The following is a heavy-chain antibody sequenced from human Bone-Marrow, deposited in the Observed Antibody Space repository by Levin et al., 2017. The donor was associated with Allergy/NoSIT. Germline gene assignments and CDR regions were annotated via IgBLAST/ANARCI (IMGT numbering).Heavy chain of an antibody. CDR3: AGTYCSGGSCYYFDY. D-gene: IGHD2-15*01. V-gene: IGHV1-3*01. Sequence: EASVKVSCKASGYTFTSYAMHWVRQAPGQRLEWMGWINAGNGNTKYSQKFQGRVTITRDTSASTAYMELSSLRSEDTAVYYCAGTYCSGGSCYYFDYWGQGTLVTVSS. CDR2: INAGNGNT. J-gene: IGHJ4*02. CDR1: GYTFTSYA.